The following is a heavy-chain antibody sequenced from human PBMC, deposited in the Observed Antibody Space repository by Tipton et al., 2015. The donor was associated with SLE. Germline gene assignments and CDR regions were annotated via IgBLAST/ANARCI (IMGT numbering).Heavy chain of an antibody. CDR3: ARSGFLEWLPWYFDL. CDR2: IHYSGST. CDR1: GGSFSSSSYY. Sequence: TLSLTCAVYGGSFSSSSYYWGWIRQPPGKGLEWIGSIHYSGSTYYNPSLKSRATISVDTSKNQFSLKLSSVTAADTAVYYCARSGFLEWLPWYFDLWGRGTLVTVSS. J-gene: IGHJ2*01. V-gene: IGHV4-39*07. D-gene: IGHD3-3*01.